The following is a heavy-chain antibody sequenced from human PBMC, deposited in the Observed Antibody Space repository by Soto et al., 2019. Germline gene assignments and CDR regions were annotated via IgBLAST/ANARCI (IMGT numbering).Heavy chain of an antibody. CDR3: ARDARGAIVVVTLPGGAFDI. V-gene: IGHV3-30-3*01. J-gene: IGHJ3*02. D-gene: IGHD2-21*02. CDR1: GFTFSSYA. Sequence: QVQLVESGGGVVQPGRSLRLSCAASGFTFSSYAMHWVRQAPGKGLEGVAGISYDGSNKYYADSVKGRFTISRDNSKNSLYLQMNSLRAEDTAVYYCARDARGAIVVVTLPGGAFDIWGQGTMVTVSS. CDR2: ISYDGSNK.